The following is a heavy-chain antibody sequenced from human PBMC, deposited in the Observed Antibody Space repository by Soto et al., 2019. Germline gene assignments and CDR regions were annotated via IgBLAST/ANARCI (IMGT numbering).Heavy chain of an antibody. Sequence: PGGPLRLSCAASGFTFSSYAMSWVRQAPGKGLEWVSAISGSGGSTYYADSVKGRFTISRDNSKNTLYLQMNCLRAEDTAVYYCAKDGVAAGEYFDLWGRGTLVTVSS. CDR3: AKDGVAAGEYFDL. D-gene: IGHD3-16*01. CDR2: ISGSGGST. V-gene: IGHV3-23*01. CDR1: GFTFSSYA. J-gene: IGHJ2*01.